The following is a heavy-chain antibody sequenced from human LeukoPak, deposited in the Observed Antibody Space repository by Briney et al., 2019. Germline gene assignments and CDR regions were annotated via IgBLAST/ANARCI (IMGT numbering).Heavy chain of an antibody. CDR3: ARMRVGATGGYMDV. D-gene: IGHD1-26*01. CDR1: GGTFSSYA. CDR2: IIPIFGTA. V-gene: IGHV1-69*05. Sequence: GASVKVSCKAAGGTFSSYAISWVRQAPGQGLEWMGGIIPIFGTANYAQKFQGRVTITTDESTSTAYMELSSLRSEDTAVYYCARMRVGATGGYMDVWGKGTTVTVSS. J-gene: IGHJ6*03.